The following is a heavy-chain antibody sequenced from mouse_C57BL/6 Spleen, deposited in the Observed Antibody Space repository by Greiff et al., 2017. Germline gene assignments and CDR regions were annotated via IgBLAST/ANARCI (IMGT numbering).Heavy chain of an antibody. J-gene: IGHJ3*01. D-gene: IGHD2-3*01. CDR1: GYTFTSYW. Sequence: QVQLQQPGAELVKPGASVKLSCKASGYTFTSYWMHWVKQRPGQGLEWIGMIHPNSGSTNYNEKFKSKATLTVDKSSSTAYMQLCSLTSEDSAVYYCAPDGYPFAYWGQGTLVTVSA. CDR3: APDGYPFAY. V-gene: IGHV1-64*01. CDR2: IHPNSGST.